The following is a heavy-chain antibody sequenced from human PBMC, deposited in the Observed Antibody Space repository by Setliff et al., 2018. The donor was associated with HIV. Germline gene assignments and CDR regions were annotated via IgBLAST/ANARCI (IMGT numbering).Heavy chain of an antibody. CDR1: GYSFTKYE. Sequence: GASVKVSCKASGYSFTKYEINWVRQAPGQGLEWLGWVSPSIGNSDFAQKFKGRISLTTDTSIRTAYMELRGLKSDDTAVYFCARGGPRGLEVAALEFDYWGQGTLVTVSS. CDR3: ARGGPRGLEVAALEFDY. J-gene: IGHJ4*02. V-gene: IGHV1-8*01. D-gene: IGHD6-19*01. CDR2: VSPSIGNS.